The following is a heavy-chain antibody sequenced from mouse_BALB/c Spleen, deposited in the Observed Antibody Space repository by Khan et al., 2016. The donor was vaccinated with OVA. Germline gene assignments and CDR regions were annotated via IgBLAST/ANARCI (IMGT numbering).Heavy chain of an antibody. Sequence: EVQLQESGPSLVKPSQTLSLTCSVTGDSITSGFWNWIRKFPGNKFEYLGYITYSGNIYYNPSLNSRISITRDTSKSQYYLQLNSVTTEDTATYYCARSYGSRAMDYWGQGTSVTVSS. CDR3: ARSYGSRAMDY. V-gene: IGHV3-8*02. CDR2: ITYSGNI. D-gene: IGHD1-1*01. CDR1: GDSITSGF. J-gene: IGHJ4*01.